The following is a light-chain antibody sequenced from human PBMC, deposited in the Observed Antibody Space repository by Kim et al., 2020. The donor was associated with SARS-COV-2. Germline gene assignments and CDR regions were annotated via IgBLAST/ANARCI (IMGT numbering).Light chain of an antibody. V-gene: IGKV3-11*01. CDR1: QSVGSY. CDR3: QQRSSWPRIT. Sequence: EIVLTQSPATLSLSPGERATLSCKASQSVGSYLAWYQQKPGQAPRLLIYDASNRATGIPARFSGSGSGTDFTLTISSLEPEDFAVYHCQQRSSWPRITFGGGTKVDIK. J-gene: IGKJ4*01. CDR2: DAS.